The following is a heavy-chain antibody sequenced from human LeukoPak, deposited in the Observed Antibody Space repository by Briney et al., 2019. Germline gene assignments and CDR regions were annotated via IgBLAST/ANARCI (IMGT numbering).Heavy chain of an antibody. CDR3: ARGNYDILTGYSLNFDY. CDR1: GGSISSSNYY. J-gene: IGHJ4*02. V-gene: IGHV4-39*01. Sequence: SETLSLTCTVSGGSISSSNYYWVSIRQPPGKGLEWIGSMFYSGNTYYNPSLKSRVTISVDTSKNQFSLKLSSVTAADTAVYYCARGNYDILTGYSLNFDYWGQGALVTVSS. D-gene: IGHD3-9*01. CDR2: MFYSGNT.